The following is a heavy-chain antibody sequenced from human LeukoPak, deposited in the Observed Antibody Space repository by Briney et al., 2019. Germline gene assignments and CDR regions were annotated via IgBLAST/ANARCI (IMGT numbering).Heavy chain of an antibody. D-gene: IGHD5-12*01. CDR2: ISYDGSNK. V-gene: IGHV3-30*18. CDR1: GFTFSSYG. CDR3: AKAYVDIVATPPADY. J-gene: IGHJ4*02. Sequence: QPGRSLRLSCAASGFTFSSYGMHWVRQAPGKGLEWMAVISYDGSNKYYADSVKGRFTISRDNSKNTLYLQMNSLRAEETAVYYCAKAYVDIVATPPADYWGQGTLVTVSS.